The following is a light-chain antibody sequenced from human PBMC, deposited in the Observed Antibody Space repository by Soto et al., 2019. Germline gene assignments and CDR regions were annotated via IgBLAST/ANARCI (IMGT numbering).Light chain of an antibody. CDR2: EVS. V-gene: IGLV2-8*01. J-gene: IGLJ1*01. Sequence: QSALTQPPSASGSPGQSVTISCSGTSSDVGAYKFVSWYQQHPGKAPKLIISEVSKRPSGVPDRFSGSKSGNTASLTVSGLQAEDEVDYYCSSYTGRYNLFVFGTGTKVTVL. CDR3: SSYTGRYNLFV. CDR1: SSDVGAYKF.